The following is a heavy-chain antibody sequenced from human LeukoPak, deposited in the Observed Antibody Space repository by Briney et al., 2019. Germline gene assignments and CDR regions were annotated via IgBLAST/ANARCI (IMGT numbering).Heavy chain of an antibody. CDR1: GFTFSSYS. V-gene: IGHV3-21*01. J-gene: IGHJ4*02. CDR2: ISSSSSYI. Sequence: GSLRLSCAASGFTFSSYSMNWVRQAPGKGLEWVSSISSSSSYIYYADSVKGRFTISRDNAKNSLYLQMNSLRAEDTAVYYCARGYSSWYPHYFDYWGQGTLVTVSS. D-gene: IGHD6-13*01. CDR3: ARGYSSWYPHYFDY.